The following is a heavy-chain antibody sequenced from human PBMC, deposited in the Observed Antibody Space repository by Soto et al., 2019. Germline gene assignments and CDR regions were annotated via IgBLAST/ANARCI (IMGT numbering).Heavy chain of an antibody. V-gene: IGHV1-69*06. CDR3: ARDDSGSYYFSDYYGMDV. D-gene: IGHD1-26*01. CDR2: IIPIFNTA. Sequence: SVKVSCKASGCTFSNYAISWVRQAPGQGLEWMGGIIPIFNTANYAQKFQGRVTITADKSTSTAYMELNSLRAEDTAVYYCARDDSGSYYFSDYYGMDVWGQGTTVTVSS. J-gene: IGHJ6*02. CDR1: GCTFSNYA.